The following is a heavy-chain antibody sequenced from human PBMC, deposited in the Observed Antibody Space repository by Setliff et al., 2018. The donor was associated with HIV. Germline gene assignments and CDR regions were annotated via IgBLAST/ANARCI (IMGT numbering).Heavy chain of an antibody. CDR3: ARETYYYDSIGYWRSDAFDV. D-gene: IGHD3-22*01. Sequence: SETLSLTCSVSGGSISSYYWSWIRQPAGKGLEWIGHIYTSGSTNYNPSLKSRVTISVDTSKNQFSLKLSSVTAADTAVYYCARETYYYDSIGYWRSDAFDVWGQGTMVTVSS. V-gene: IGHV4-4*07. CDR1: GGSISSYY. CDR2: IYTSGST. J-gene: IGHJ3*01.